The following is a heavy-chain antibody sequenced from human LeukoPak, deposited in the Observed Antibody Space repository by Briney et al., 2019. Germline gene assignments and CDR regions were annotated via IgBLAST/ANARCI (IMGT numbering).Heavy chain of an antibody. Sequence: GGSLRLSCAASGFTFSSYWMSWVRQAQGKGREGVANIKQDGSEKYYVDSVRGRFTISRDNAKNSLYLQMNSLRAEDTALYYCARQGWFGDSKAFDIWGQGTMVTVSS. CDR2: IKQDGSEK. V-gene: IGHV3-7*03. CDR3: ARQGWFGDSKAFDI. D-gene: IGHD3-10*01. J-gene: IGHJ3*02. CDR1: GFTFSSYW.